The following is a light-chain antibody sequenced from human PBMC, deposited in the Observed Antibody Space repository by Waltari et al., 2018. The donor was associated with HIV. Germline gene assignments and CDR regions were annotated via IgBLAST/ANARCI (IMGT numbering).Light chain of an antibody. J-gene: IGKJ1*01. CDR2: KVS. Sequence: DIVLTQTPLSSLVTVGQPASISCTSSESLVHSNGDTYLNWLQQRPGQAPSLLIYKVSYRFSGVPDRFSAGGAGTHFTLSINRVEPEDVGFYFCMQATAFPRTFGQGTKV. CDR3: MQATAFPRT. CDR1: ESLVHSNGDTY. V-gene: IGKV2-24*01.